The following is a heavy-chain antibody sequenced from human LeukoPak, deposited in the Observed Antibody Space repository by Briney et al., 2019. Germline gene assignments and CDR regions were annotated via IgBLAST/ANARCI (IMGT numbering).Heavy chain of an antibody. J-gene: IGHJ4*02. CDR1: GFTFSSYA. V-gene: IGHV3-23*01. CDR2: ISGSGGST. Sequence: PGGSLRLSCAASGFTFSSYAMSWVRQAPGKGLEWVSAISGSGGSTYYADSVKGRFTIFRDNSKNTLYLQMNSLRTEDTGVYYCAKSGGRNDFNYWGQGILVTVSS. D-gene: IGHD1-1*01. CDR3: AKSGGRNDFNY.